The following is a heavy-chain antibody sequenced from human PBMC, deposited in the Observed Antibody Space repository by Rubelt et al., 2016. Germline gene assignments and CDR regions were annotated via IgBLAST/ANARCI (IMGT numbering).Heavy chain of an antibody. D-gene: IGHD3-10*01. V-gene: IGHV4-61*05. J-gene: IGHJ3*02. CDR3: ARGYGSGSPDAFDI. Sequence: QVYLQESGPGLVKPSETLSLTCNVSGLSISSGYFWGWIRQPPGKGLAWLGYIYYIGSTNYNPYLKSRVTISEDKSKNQFTRRLGSWTAADTAVYYCARGYGSGSPDAFDIWGQGTMVSVSS. CDR2: IYYIGST. CDR1: GLSISSGYF.